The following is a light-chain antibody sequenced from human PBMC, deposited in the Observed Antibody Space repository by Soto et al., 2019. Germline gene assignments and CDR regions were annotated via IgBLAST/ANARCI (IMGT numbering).Light chain of an antibody. Sequence: QSALTQPASLSGSPGQSITISCSGTSRDIGAYNLVSWYQQLPGKAPKLLIYEVRSRPSGISYRFSGSKSGTTASLTISSLLPEDEADYYCSAYTSRSTLVFGGGTKPTVL. CDR3: SAYTSRSTLV. CDR2: EVR. J-gene: IGLJ2*01. CDR1: SRDIGAYNL. V-gene: IGLV2-14*01.